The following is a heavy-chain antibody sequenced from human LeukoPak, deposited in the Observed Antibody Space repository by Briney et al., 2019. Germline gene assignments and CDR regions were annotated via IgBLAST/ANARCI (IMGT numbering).Heavy chain of an antibody. CDR1: GGSISSSSYY. Sequence: SETLSLTCTVSGGSISSSSYYWGWIRQPPGKGLEWIGSIYYSGSTYYNPSLKSRVTISVDTSKSQFSLKLSSVTAADTAVYYCARRLVRGSYYRAPFDYWGQGTLVTVSS. V-gene: IGHV4-39*01. CDR3: ARRLVRGSYYRAPFDY. D-gene: IGHD1-26*01. J-gene: IGHJ4*02. CDR2: IYYSGST.